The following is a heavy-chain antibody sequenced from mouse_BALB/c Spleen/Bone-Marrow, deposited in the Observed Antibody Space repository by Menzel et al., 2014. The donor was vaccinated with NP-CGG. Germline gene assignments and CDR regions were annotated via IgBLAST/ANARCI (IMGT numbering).Heavy chain of an antibody. Sequence: QVQLQQSGAELVRPRSSVKISCKASGYAFSSYWMNWVKRRPGQGLEWIGQIYPGDGDTNYSGKFKGKATLTADESSSTAYMQLSSLTSEDSAVYFCAFGNYDFDYWGQGTTLTVSS. CDR2: IYPGDGDT. J-gene: IGHJ2*01. V-gene: IGHV1-80*01. D-gene: IGHD2-1*01. CDR3: AFGNYDFDY. CDR1: GYAFSSYW.